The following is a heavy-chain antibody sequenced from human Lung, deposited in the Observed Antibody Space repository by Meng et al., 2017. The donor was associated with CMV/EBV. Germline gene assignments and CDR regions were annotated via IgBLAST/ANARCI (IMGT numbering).Heavy chain of an antibody. CDR3: AHRRYRHYFDY. V-gene: IGHV2-5*01. D-gene: IGHD4-11*01. CDR1: GFSLSPSGVG. CDR2: ILWNDDK. Sequence: SGXXLVKPTQTLTLTCSLSGFSLSPSGVGVGWIRKTPGKALEWLALILWNDDKRYNPSLKSRLTVTRDSSKTQVVLKMTNMDPEDTATYYCAHRRYRHYFDYWGQGAXVTVYS. J-gene: IGHJ4*02.